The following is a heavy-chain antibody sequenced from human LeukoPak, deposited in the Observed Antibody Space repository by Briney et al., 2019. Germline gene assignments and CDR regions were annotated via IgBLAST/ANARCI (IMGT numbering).Heavy chain of an antibody. V-gene: IGHV3-15*01. D-gene: IGHD4-23*01. CDR2: IKSKNVGETT. Sequence: KPGGSLRLSCVVSGLTFGNACMSWVRQAPGKGLEWVGRIKSKNVGETTEYAAPVQGRFTISRDDSKNAVYLQMSSLKTEDTAVYYCTTGPGNSGYWGQGTLVTVSS. J-gene: IGHJ4*02. CDR1: GLTFGNAC. CDR3: TTGPGNSGY.